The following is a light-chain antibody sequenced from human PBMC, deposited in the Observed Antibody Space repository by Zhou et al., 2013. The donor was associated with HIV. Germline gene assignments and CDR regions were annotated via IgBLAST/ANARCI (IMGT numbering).Light chain of an antibody. Sequence: EIVLTQSPGTLSLSPGERATLSCRASQSVSSYLAWYQQKPGQAPRLLIYDASNRATGIPARFSGSGSGTDFTLTISSLEPEDFAVYYCQQRSNWRITFGQGTRL. CDR2: DAS. V-gene: IGKV3-11*01. J-gene: IGKJ5*01. CDR1: QSVSSY. CDR3: QQRSNWRIT.